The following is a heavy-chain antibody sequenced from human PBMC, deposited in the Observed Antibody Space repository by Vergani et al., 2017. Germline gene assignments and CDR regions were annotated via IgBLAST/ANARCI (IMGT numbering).Heavy chain of an antibody. D-gene: IGHD5-18*01. CDR3: ARLVDTAMVFVDY. CDR1: GYSISSGYY. Sequence: QVQLQESGPGLVKPSETLSLTCAVSGYSISSGYYWGWIRQPPGKGLEWSGSIYHSGSTYDNPSLKSRVTISVDTSKNQFSLKLSSVTAADTAVYYCARLVDTAMVFVDYWGQGTLVTVSS. V-gene: IGHV4-38-2*01. CDR2: IYHSGST. J-gene: IGHJ4*02.